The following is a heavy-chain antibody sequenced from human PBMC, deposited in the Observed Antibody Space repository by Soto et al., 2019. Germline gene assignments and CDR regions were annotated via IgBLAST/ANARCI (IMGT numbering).Heavy chain of an antibody. CDR3: TTAGQWLSQGGYYYYYGMDV. D-gene: IGHD3-22*01. V-gene: IGHV3-15*07. CDR2: IKSKTDGGAT. J-gene: IGHJ6*02. Sequence: GGSLRLSCAASGFTFSNAWMNWVRQAPGKGLEWVGRIKSKTDGGATDYAATVKGRLTISRNDSKNTLYLQMNSLKTEETAVYYCTTAGQWLSQGGYYYYYGMDVWGQGTTVTVSS. CDR1: GFTFSNAW.